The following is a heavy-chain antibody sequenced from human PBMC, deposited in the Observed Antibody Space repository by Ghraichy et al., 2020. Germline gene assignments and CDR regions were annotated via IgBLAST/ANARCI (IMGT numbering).Heavy chain of an antibody. D-gene: IGHD2-2*01. CDR1: GGSISSSSYY. J-gene: IGHJ6*03. CDR3: ARHRFCTSTSCYPNDYYNYYMDV. V-gene: IGHV4-39*01. Sequence: SQTLSLTCTVSGGSISSSSYYWGWIRQPPGKGLEWIGSLFYSGSTVYNPSLKSRVTISVDTSKNQFSLILSPVTAAATADYYCARHRFCTSTSCYPNDYYNYYMDVWGKGTTVTVSS. CDR2: LFYSGST.